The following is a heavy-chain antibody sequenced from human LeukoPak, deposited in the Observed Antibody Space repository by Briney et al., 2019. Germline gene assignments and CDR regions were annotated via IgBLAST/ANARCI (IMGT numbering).Heavy chain of an antibody. J-gene: IGHJ4*02. Sequence: PSETLSLTCSVSGDFITGYYWGWIRQAPGKGLEWVANIKQDGSEKYYVDSVKGRFTISRDNAKNSLYLQMNSLRAEDTAVYYCARDGELLDHFDYWGQGTLVTVSS. V-gene: IGHV3-7*01. D-gene: IGHD1-26*01. CDR1: GDFITGYY. CDR3: ARDGELLDHFDY. CDR2: IKQDGSEK.